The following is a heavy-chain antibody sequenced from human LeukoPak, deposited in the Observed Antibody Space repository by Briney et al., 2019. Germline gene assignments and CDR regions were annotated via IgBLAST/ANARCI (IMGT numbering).Heavy chain of an antibody. D-gene: IGHD6-6*01. Sequence: PSETLSLTCAVYIDSFSNYHWNWIRQTPAKGMEWIGEVNESGGTNINPSLKSRVTISVDTSKNQFSLKLSSVTAADTAVYYCARGLQNRSSGRRFDVFHIWGQGTMVTVSS. V-gene: IGHV4-34*01. CDR1: IDSFSNYH. J-gene: IGHJ3*02. CDR3: ARGLQNRSSGRRFDVFHI. CDR2: VNESGGT.